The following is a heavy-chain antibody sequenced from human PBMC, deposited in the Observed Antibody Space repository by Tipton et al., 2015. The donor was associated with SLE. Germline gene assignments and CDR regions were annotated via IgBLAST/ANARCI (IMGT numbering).Heavy chain of an antibody. CDR3: ARGSGDYLSGDFVYYYYGMDV. CDR2: IYPADSDS. CDR1: GYTFANYW. Sequence: QLVQSGAEVKKAGESLKISCQGSGYTFANYWIGWVRQLPGKGLEWMGVIYPADSDSKYSPPFQGQVSFSADKSISTAYLQWSSLKASDSAIYYCARGSGDYLSGDFVYYYYGMDVWGQGTTVTVSS. J-gene: IGHJ6*02. D-gene: IGHD7-27*01. V-gene: IGHV5-51*03.